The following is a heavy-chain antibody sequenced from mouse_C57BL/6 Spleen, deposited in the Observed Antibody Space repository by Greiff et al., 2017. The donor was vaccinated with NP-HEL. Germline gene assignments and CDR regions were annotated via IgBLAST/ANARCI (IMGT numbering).Heavy chain of an antibody. CDR3: ASEGYYYGSSFAY. J-gene: IGHJ3*01. V-gene: IGHV1-82*01. Sequence: VKLQESGPELVKPGASVKISCKASGYAFSSSWMNWVKQRPGKGLEWIGRIYPGDGDTNYNGKFKGKATLTADKSSSTAYMQLSSLTSEDSAVYFCASEGYYYGSSFAYWGQGTLVTVSA. CDR2: IYPGDGDT. CDR1: GYAFSSSW. D-gene: IGHD1-1*01.